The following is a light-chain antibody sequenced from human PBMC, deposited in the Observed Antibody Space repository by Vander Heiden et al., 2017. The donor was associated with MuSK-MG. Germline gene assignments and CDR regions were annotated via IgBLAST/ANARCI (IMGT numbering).Light chain of an antibody. Sequence: QSVLSQTPSASGTLGQRVTISCSGTDSNIGTNNVYWCQQFPGTAPNVVIYRNDQRPSGVPDRFSGSKSGTSASLTISGLRPEDEAHYYCVTWEDSLSGWVFGGGTKLTVL. V-gene: IGLV1-47*01. CDR1: DSNIGTNN. CDR3: VTWEDSLSGWV. J-gene: IGLJ3*02. CDR2: RND.